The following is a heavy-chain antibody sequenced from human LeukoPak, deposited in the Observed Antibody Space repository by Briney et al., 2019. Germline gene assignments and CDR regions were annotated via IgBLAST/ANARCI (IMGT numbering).Heavy chain of an antibody. CDR3: VKRGTNYYYDD. Sequence: PGGSLRLSCAASGFTFNNYAMSWVRQAPGKGLEWVSTSGTSDNTLYADSVEGRFTISRDNSKNTLYLQMDSLRAEDTAVYYCVKRGTNYYYDDWGQGTLVTVSS. V-gene: IGHV3-23*01. CDR2: SGTSDNT. CDR1: GFTFNNYA. J-gene: IGHJ4*02. D-gene: IGHD1-26*01.